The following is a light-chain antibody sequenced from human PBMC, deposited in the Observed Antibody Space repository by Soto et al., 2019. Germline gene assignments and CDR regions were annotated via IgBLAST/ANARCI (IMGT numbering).Light chain of an antibody. J-gene: IGKJ1*01. Sequence: DIVMTQSPDSLAVSLGERPTINCKSSQSVLYSSNNKNYLAWYQQKPGQPPKLLIYWASTRESGVPDRFSGSGSGTDFTLTISSLQAEDVAVYYCQQYYSTPTWTFGQGTKVETK. CDR3: QQYYSTPTWT. CDR2: WAS. CDR1: QSVLYSSNNKNY. V-gene: IGKV4-1*01.